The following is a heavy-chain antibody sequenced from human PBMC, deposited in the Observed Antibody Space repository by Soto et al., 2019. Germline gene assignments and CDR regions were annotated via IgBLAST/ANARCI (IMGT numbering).Heavy chain of an antibody. D-gene: IGHD1-1*01. J-gene: IGHJ5*02. CDR1: GGAFSSYA. CDR2: IIPIFGTA. CDR3: ATDQLELGDGCFVP. V-gene: IGHV1-69*13. Sequence: SVKVSCKASGGAFSSYAISWVRRAPGQGLEWMGRIIPIFGTANYAQKFQGRVTVTADESTSTAYMELSSLRSEDTAVYYCATDQLELGDGCFVPWGQGTLVTVAS.